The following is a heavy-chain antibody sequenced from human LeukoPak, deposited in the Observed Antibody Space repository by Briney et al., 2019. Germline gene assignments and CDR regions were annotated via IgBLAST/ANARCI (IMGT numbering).Heavy chain of an antibody. CDR2: IYYIGST. CDR3: ARLGYNPYFDY. CDR1: GGSISSYY. D-gene: IGHD5-24*01. J-gene: IGHJ4*02. Sequence: PSETLSLTCTVSGGSISSYYWSWIRQPPGKGLEWIGYIYYIGSTNYNPSLKGRVTISVDTSKTQFSLKLSSVTAADTAVYCCARLGYNPYFDYWGQGTLVTVSS. V-gene: IGHV4-59*08.